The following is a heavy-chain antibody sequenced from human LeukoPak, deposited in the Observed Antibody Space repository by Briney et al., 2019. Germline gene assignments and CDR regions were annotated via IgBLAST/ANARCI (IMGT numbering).Heavy chain of an antibody. D-gene: IGHD1/OR15-1a*01. CDR1: GFTFSNYW. Sequence: GGSLRLSCAASGFTFSNYWMHWVRQAPGKGLVWVSRINSDGINTSYADSVKGRFTISRDNAKSSLYLQMNSLRAEDTAVYYCAKVGRSNKPGGWGQGTLVTVSS. V-gene: IGHV3-74*01. J-gene: IGHJ4*02. CDR2: INSDGINT. CDR3: AKVGRSNKPGG.